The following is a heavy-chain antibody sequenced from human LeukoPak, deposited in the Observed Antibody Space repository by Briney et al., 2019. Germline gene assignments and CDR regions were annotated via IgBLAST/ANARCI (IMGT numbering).Heavy chain of an antibody. J-gene: IGHJ4*02. CDR1: GYSISSGYY. Sequence: SETLSLTCSVSGYSISSGYYWGWIRQPPGKGLEWIGSIYYSGSTYYNPSLKSRVTISVDTSKNQFSLKLSSVTAADTAVYYCARGRAYYYDSSGYDYWGQGTLVTVSS. D-gene: IGHD3-22*01. CDR3: ARGRAYYYDSSGYDY. V-gene: IGHV4-38-2*02. CDR2: IYYSGST.